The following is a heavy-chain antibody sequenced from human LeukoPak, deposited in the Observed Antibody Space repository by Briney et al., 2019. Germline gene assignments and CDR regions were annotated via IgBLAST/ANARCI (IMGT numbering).Heavy chain of an antibody. CDR1: GGSISSYY. D-gene: IGHD4-17*01. J-gene: IGHJ5*02. CDR2: IYYSGST. CDR3: ARVGGDYVGWFDP. V-gene: IGHV4-59*01. Sequence: SETLSLTCTVSGGSISSYYWNWIRQPPGKGLEWIGYIYYSGSTNYNPSLKSRVTISVDTSKNQFSLKLSSVTAADTAVYYCARVGGDYVGWFDPWGQGTLVTVSS.